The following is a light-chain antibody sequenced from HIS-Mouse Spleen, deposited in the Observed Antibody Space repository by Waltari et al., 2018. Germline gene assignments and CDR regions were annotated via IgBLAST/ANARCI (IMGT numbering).Light chain of an antibody. Sequence: DIQMTQSPSTLSASVGDRVTITCRASQSINSWLAWYQQKPGKAPKLLIYKASSLESGVPSRFSVSGSGTEFTLTISSLQPDDFATYYCQQYNSYTWTFGQGTKVEIK. CDR1: QSINSW. CDR3: QQYNSYTWT. J-gene: IGKJ1*01. V-gene: IGKV1-5*03. CDR2: KAS.